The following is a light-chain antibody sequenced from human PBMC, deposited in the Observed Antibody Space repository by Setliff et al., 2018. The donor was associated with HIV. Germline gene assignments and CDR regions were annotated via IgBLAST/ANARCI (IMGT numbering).Light chain of an antibody. J-gene: IGLJ2*01. CDR3: CSSARGGVVV. CDR1: SSDVGYFNL. Sequence: QSVLSQPASVSGSPGQSITISCTGTSSDVGYFNLVSWYQQYPGKVPKLIIYEVSKRPSGVSNRFSGSKSGNTASLTISGLQSEDEADYHCCSSARGGVVVFGGGTKGTVL. CDR2: EVS. V-gene: IGLV2-23*02.